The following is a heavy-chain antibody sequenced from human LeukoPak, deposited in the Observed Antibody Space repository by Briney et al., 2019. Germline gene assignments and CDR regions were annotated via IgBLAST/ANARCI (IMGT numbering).Heavy chain of an antibody. J-gene: IGHJ4*02. CDR2: IYYSGST. V-gene: IGHV4-31*03. CDR3: ARECSSTSCAPV. CDR1: GGSISSGGYY. Sequence: SQTLSLTCTVSGGSISSGGYYWSWIRQHPWKGLEWIGYIYYSGSTYYNPSLKSRVTISVDTSKNQFSLKLSSVTAADTAVYYCARECSSTSCAPVWGQGTLVTVSS. D-gene: IGHD2-2*01.